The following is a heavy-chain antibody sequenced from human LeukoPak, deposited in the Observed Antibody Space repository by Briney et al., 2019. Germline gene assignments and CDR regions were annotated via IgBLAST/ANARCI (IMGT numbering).Heavy chain of an antibody. CDR2: IIPIFGTA. Sequence: ASVKVSGKASAGTFNSYAISWVRQAPGQGLEWMGRIIPIFGTANYAQKFQGRVTITTDESTSTAYMELSSLRSEDTAVYYCARDSGAHTLIRYMVIDHYFDYWGQGTLVTVSS. D-gene: IGHD5-18*01. CDR1: AGTFNSYA. J-gene: IGHJ4*02. CDR3: ARDSGAHTLIRYMVIDHYFDY. V-gene: IGHV1-69*05.